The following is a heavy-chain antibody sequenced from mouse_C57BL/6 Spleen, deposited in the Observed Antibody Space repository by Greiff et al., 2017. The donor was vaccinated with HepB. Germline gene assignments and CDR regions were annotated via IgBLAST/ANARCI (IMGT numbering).Heavy chain of an antibody. D-gene: IGHD3-2*02. Sequence: EVKVVESGEGLVKPGGSLKLSCAASGFTFSSYAMSWVRQTPEKRLEWVAYISSGGDYIYYADTVKGRFTISRDNARNTLYLQMSSLKSEDTAMYYCTRDQDSSGYVAWFAYWGQGTLVTVSA. J-gene: IGHJ3*01. CDR2: ISSGGDYI. CDR1: GFTFSSYA. V-gene: IGHV5-9-1*02. CDR3: TRDQDSSGYVAWFAY.